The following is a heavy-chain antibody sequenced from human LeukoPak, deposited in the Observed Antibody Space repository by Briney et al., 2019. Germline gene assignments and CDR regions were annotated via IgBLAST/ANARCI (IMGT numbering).Heavy chain of an antibody. Sequence: EASVKVSCKASGGTFSSYAISWVRQAPGQGLEWMGRIIPIFGTANYAQKFQGRVTITADESTSTAYMELSSLRSEDTAVYYCARSGRGHSSSRPTRVYYFDYWGQGTLVTVSS. CDR1: GGTFSSYA. CDR3: ARSGRGHSSSRPTRVYYFDY. D-gene: IGHD6-13*01. J-gene: IGHJ4*02. CDR2: IIPIFGTA. V-gene: IGHV1-69*13.